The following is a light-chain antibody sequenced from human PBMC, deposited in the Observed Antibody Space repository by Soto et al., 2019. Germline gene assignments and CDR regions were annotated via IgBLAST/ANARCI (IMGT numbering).Light chain of an antibody. J-gene: IGKJ5*01. CDR1: RSINNY. CDR2: TAF. V-gene: IGKV1-39*01. CDR3: QQGSSIPFT. Sequence: DIQMTQSPSSLSASIGDTVTITCRATRSINNYLNWYQQKPGKTPKLLIYTAFILQAGDPSRFSGSGSGTDFTLTINNLQPEDFAKYNWQQGSSIPFTFGQGTRLEMK.